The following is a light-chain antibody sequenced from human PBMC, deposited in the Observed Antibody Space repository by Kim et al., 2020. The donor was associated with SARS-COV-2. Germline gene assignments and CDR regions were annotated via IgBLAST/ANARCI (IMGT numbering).Light chain of an antibody. CDR1: SSDVGPYNY. Sequence: GQSVTISCTGTSSDVGPYNYVSWYQQHPGKAPKVMIYDVSERPSGVPDRFSGSKSGNTASLTISGLLAEDEADYYCNSYAGSYTWLFGGGTKLTVL. CDR2: DVS. CDR3: NSYAGSYTWL. V-gene: IGLV2-11*03. J-gene: IGLJ3*02.